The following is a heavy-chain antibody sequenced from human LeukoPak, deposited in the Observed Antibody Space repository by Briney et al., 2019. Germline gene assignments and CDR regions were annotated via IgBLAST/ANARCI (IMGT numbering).Heavy chain of an antibody. D-gene: IGHD3/OR15-3a*01. V-gene: IGHV3-23*01. CDR3: AEDRRGGWTTNFDY. Sequence: GGSLRLSCAASGFTFSTYTMNWVRQAPGKGLEWVSAISGGGGTTYYPDSVKGRFTISRDNSKNTLYLQMNSLRAEDTAVYYCAEDRRGGWTTNFDYWGQGTLLTVSS. CDR2: ISGGGGTT. CDR1: GFTFSTYT. J-gene: IGHJ4*02.